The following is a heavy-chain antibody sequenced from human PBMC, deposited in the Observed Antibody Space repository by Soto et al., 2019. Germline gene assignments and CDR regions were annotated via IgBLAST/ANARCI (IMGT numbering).Heavy chain of an antibody. Sequence: GGSLRLSCAASGFTLSSYGMHWVRQAPGKGLEWVAVISYDGSNKYYADSVKGRFTISRDNSKNTLYLQMNSLRAEDTAVYYCAKDKGNYDILTGSKAYYYGMDVWGQGTTVTVSS. CDR2: ISYDGSNK. CDR3: AKDKGNYDILTGSKAYYYGMDV. D-gene: IGHD3-9*01. J-gene: IGHJ6*02. V-gene: IGHV3-30*18. CDR1: GFTLSSYG.